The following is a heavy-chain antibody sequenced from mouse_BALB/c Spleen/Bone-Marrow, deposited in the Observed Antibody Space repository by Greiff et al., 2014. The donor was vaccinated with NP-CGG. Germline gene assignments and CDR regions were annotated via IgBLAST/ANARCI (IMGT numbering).Heavy chain of an antibody. Sequence: VQLKESGPGLVKPGASVRISCKASGYSFTGYYMHWVKQSHGKSLEWIGRVNPTDGGSSSSQKFKAKAILTVDKSSSTAYMELRSLTSEDSAVYYCAREDDYYAMDYWGQGTSVTVSS. CDR1: GYSFTGYY. V-gene: IGHV1-26*01. CDR3: AREDDYYAMDY. CDR2: VNPTDGGS. J-gene: IGHJ4*01.